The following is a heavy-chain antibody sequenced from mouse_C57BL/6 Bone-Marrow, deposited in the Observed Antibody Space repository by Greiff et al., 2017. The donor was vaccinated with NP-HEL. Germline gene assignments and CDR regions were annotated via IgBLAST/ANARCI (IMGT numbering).Heavy chain of an antibody. CDR1: GYTFTSYW. V-gene: IGHV1-59*01. CDR2: IDPSDSST. J-gene: IGHJ3*01. D-gene: IGHD6-1*01. CDR3: ARNNAWFAY. Sequence: QVQLQQPGAELVRPGTSVKLSCKASGYTFTSYWMHWVTQRPGHGLEWIGVIDPSDSSTNYNQQFKGKATLTVDTSSSTAYMPLSSLTSEDSAVYYCARNNAWFAYWGQGTLVTVSA.